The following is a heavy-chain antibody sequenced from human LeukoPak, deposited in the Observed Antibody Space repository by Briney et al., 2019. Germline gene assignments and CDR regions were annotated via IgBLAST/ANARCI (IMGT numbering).Heavy chain of an antibody. CDR2: ISGSGGST. CDR1: GFTFSSYA. CDR3: AKDTRYYDFWSGSYGMDV. V-gene: IGHV3-23*01. Sequence: QAGGSLRLSCAASGFTFSSYAMSWVRQAPGKGLEWVSAISGSGGSTYYADSVKGRFTISRDNSKNTLYLQMNSLRAEDTAVYYCAKDTRYYDFWSGSYGMDVWGQGTTVTVSS. J-gene: IGHJ6*02. D-gene: IGHD3-3*01.